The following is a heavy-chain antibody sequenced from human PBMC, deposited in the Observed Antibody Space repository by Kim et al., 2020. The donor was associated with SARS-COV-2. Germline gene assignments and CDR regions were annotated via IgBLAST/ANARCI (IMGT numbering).Heavy chain of an antibody. CDR2: K. CDR3: ARELTTVVTLDY. Sequence: KNNRTALKTRLTISKDTSKNQVVLTMTNMDPVDTATYYCARELTTVVTLDYWGQGTLVTVSS. D-gene: IGHD4-17*01. V-gene: IGHV2-70*01. J-gene: IGHJ4*02.